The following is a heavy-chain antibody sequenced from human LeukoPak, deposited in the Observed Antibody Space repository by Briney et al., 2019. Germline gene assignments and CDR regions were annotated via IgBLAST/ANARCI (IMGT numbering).Heavy chain of an antibody. CDR2: IWYDGSNK. D-gene: IGHD4-23*01. Sequence: GGSLRLSCAASGFTFSSYGMHWVRQPPGKGLEWVAVIWYDGSNKYYADSVKGRFTIYRDNSKNTLYLQMNSLRAEDTAVYYCVRDRRELVTYYYYGMDVWGQGTTVTVSS. J-gene: IGHJ6*02. CDR3: VRDRRELVTYYYYGMDV. CDR1: GFTFSSYG. V-gene: IGHV3-33*01.